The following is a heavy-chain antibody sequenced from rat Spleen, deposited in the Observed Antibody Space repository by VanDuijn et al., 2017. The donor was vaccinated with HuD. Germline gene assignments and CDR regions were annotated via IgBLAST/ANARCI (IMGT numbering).Heavy chain of an antibody. D-gene: IGHD1-4*01. CDR2: ITNTGGST. CDR3: TRRPGDFDC. CDR1: GFTLSNYG. J-gene: IGHJ2*01. V-gene: IGHV5-19*01. Sequence: EVQLVASGGGLVQPGRSLKLSCAASGFTLSNYGMHWIRQAPTKGLEWVASITNTGGSTYYPDSVKGRFTISRDNAKSTLYLQMNSLRSEDTATYYCTRRPGDFDCWGQGVMVTVSS.